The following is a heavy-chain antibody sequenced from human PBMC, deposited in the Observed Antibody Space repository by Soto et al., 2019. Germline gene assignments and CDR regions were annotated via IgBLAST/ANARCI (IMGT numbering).Heavy chain of an antibody. D-gene: IGHD5-18*01. CDR3: VRVGWGYSYGNGMDG. J-gene: IGHJ6*02. V-gene: IGHV3-30-3*01. Sequence: QVQLVESGGGVVQPGGSLRLSCLASGFGFSGYSMHWVRQAPGKGLDWVAVIKHDGREIYYADSVKGRFTISKDDSKNTLHLQMNALRVDDTALYYCVRVGWGYSYGNGMDGWGQGTTVTVFS. CDR1: GFGFSGYS. CDR2: IKHDGREI.